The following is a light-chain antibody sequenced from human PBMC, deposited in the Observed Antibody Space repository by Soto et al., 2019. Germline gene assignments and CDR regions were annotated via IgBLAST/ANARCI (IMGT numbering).Light chain of an antibody. V-gene: IGLV1-51*01. J-gene: IGLJ1*01. Sequence: QSGLTHPPSVCPTPGQKVTLSCSGSSSNIRGNSVSWYQQLPGSLPKLLIYDDNKRPSGIPDRFSGSKSRTPATLGITGFHTGDDPDYYWGSWDSSLDSYVCGTGTKGTVL. CDR2: DDN. CDR3: GSWDSSLDSYV. CDR1: SSNIRGNS.